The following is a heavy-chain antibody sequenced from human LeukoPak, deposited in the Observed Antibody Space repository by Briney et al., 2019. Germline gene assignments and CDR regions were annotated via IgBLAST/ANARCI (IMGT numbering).Heavy chain of an antibody. Sequence: PGGSLRLSCAASGFNFSSYAMSWVRQAPGKGLEWVSSISASGGSTHYADSVKGRFTISRDNSKNTLHLQMNSLRAEDTAVYYCPRGSSGPDYWGQGTLVTVSS. CDR2: ISASGGST. CDR1: GFNFSSYA. V-gene: IGHV3-23*01. CDR3: PRGSSGPDY. J-gene: IGHJ4*02. D-gene: IGHD6-19*01.